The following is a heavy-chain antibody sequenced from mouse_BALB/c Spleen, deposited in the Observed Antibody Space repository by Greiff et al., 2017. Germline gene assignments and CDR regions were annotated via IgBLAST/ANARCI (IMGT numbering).Heavy chain of an antibody. V-gene: IGHV5-17*02. CDR1: GFTFSSFG. CDR2: ISSGSSTI. J-gene: IGHJ3*01. D-gene: IGHD2-1*01. CDR3: ARDGYYGNYGFAY. Sequence: EVMLVESGGGLVQPGGSRKLSCAASGFTFSSFGMHWVRQAPEKGLEWVAYISSGSSTIYYADTVKGRFTISRDNPKNTLFLQMTSLRSEDTAMYYCARDGYYGNYGFAYWGQGTLVTVSA.